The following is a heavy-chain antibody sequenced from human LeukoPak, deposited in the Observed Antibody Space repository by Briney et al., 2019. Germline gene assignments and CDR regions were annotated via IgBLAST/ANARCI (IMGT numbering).Heavy chain of an antibody. D-gene: IGHD4-17*01. V-gene: IGHV1-69*06. Sequence: SVKVSCKASGGTFSSYAIIWVRQAPGQGLKWMGGIIPIFGTANYAQKFQGRVTITADKSTSTAYMELSSLRSEDTAVYYCARQTTTRGYYYYYYMDVWGKGTTVTISS. CDR1: GGTFSSYA. CDR2: IIPIFGTA. CDR3: ARQTTTRGYYYYYYMDV. J-gene: IGHJ6*03.